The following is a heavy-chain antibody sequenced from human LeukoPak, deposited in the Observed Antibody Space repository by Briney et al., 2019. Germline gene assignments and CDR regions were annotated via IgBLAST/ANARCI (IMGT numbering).Heavy chain of an antibody. CDR2: ISAYNGNT. V-gene: IGHV1-18*01. CDR3: ARDRRIAVAGADRDYYYGMDV. Sequence: APVKVSCKASGYTFTSYGISWVRQAPGQGLEWMGWISAYNGNTNYAQKLQGRVTMTTDTSTSTAYMELRSLRSDDTAVYYCARDRRIAVAGADRDYYYGMDVWGQGTTVTVSS. D-gene: IGHD6-19*01. CDR1: GYTFTSYG. J-gene: IGHJ6*02.